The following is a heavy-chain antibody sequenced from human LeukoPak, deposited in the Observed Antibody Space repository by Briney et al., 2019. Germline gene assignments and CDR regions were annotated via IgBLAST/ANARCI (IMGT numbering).Heavy chain of an antibody. CDR2: LYSDGNT. CDR3: ARGVEPLAANALAY. CDR1: GFTVITND. V-gene: IGHV3-53*01. D-gene: IGHD1-14*01. J-gene: IGHJ4*02. Sequence: GGSLRLSCAASGFTVITNDMTWVRQAPGKGLEWVSVLYSDGNTKYADSVQGRFTISRDNSKNTLYLEMNSLSPDDTAVYYCARGVEPLAANALAYWGQGTLVTVSS.